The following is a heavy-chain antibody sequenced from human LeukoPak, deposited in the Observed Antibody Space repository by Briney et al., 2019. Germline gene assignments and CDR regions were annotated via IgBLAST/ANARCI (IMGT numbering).Heavy chain of an antibody. CDR3: ARAAYYDFWSEYNWFDP. D-gene: IGHD3-3*01. CDR1: GYTFTGYY. V-gene: IGHV1-2*06. CDR2: INPNSGGT. J-gene: IGHJ5*02. Sequence: ASVKVSCKASGYTFTGYYMHWVRQAPGQGLEWMGRINPNSGGTNYAQKFQGRVTMTRDTSISTAYMELSRLRSDDTAVYYCARAAYYDFWSEYNWFDPWGQGTLVTVSS.